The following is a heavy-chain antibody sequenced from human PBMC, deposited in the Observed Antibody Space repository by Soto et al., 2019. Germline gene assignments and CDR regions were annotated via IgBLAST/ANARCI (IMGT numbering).Heavy chain of an antibody. D-gene: IGHD6-19*01. CDR3: VKEDSGWDF. Sequence: EVQLVESGGGLVQPGGSLRLSCVASGFTFTNYVMTWVRQAPGKGLECVSVISGSGGTAYCADSVKGRFTISRDNSKSTLYLQMNSVRAEDTAMYYCVKEDSGWDFWGRGTMVTVSS. J-gene: IGHJ3*01. CDR2: ISGSGGTA. V-gene: IGHV3-23*04. CDR1: GFTFTNYV.